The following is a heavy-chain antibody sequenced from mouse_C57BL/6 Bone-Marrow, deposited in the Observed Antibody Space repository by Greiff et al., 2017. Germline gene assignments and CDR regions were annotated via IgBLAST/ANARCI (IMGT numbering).Heavy chain of an antibody. CDR2: IDPENGDT. Sequence: EVQLVESGAELVRPGASVKLSCTASGFNIKDDYMHWVKQRPEQGLEWIGWIDPENGDTEYASKFQGKATITADTSSNTAYLQLSSLTSEDTAVYYGNRVITTVVGRYFDVWGTGTTVTVSS. J-gene: IGHJ1*03. CDR1: GFNIKDDY. CDR3: NRVITTVVGRYFDV. V-gene: IGHV14-4*01. D-gene: IGHD1-1*01.